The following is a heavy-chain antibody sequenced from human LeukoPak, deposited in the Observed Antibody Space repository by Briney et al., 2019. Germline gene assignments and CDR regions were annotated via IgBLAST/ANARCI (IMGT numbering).Heavy chain of an antibody. V-gene: IGHV3-30*04. D-gene: IGHD4-17*01. Sequence: GGSLRLSCAASGFTFSSYAMHWVRQAPGKGLEWVAVISYDGSNKYYADSVKGRFTISRDNSKNTLYLQMNSLRAEDTAVYYCARDRTTVTTFRVYYYYGMDVWGQGTTVTVSS. CDR3: ARDRTTVTTFRVYYYYGMDV. CDR2: ISYDGSNK. CDR1: GFTFSSYA. J-gene: IGHJ6*02.